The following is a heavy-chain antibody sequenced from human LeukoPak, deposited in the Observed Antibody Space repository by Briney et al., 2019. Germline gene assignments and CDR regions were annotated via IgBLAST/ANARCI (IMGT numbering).Heavy chain of an antibody. V-gene: IGHV4-4*07. CDR1: GGSISSYY. J-gene: IGHJ6*02. CDR3: AREVVPAAGRYYYYYGMDV. CDR2: IYTSGST. D-gene: IGHD2-2*01. Sequence: SETLSLTCTVSGGSISSYYWSWIRQPAGKGLEWIGRIYTSGSTNYNPSLKSRVTMSVDTSKNQFSLKLSSVAAADTAVYYCAREVVPAAGRYYYYYGMDVWGQGTTVTVSS.